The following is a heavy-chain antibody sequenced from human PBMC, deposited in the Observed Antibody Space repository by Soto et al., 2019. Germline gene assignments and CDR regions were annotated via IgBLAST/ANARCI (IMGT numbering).Heavy chain of an antibody. CDR3: ARAVYSYDSPLFDY. J-gene: IGHJ4*02. V-gene: IGHV4-30-4*01. CDR2: IYYSGST. Sequence: PSETLSLTCTVSGGSISSGDYYWSWIRQPPGKGLEWIGYIYYSGSTYYNPSLKSRVTISVDTSKNQFSLKLSSVTAADTAVYYCARAVYSYDSPLFDYWGQGTLVTVSS. CDR1: GGSISSGDYY. D-gene: IGHD5-18*01.